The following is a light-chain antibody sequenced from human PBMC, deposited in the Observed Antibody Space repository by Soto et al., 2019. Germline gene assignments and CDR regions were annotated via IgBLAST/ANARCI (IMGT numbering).Light chain of an antibody. CDR3: QQYYSTPGYT. Sequence: DIVMTQSPDSLAVSLGERATINCKSSQSVLYSSNNKNYLAWYQQKPGQPPKLLIYWASTRESGVPDRFSGSGSVTDFTLTIISLQAEDVAVYYCQQYYSTPGYTFGQGTKLEIK. CDR1: QSVLYSSNNKNY. J-gene: IGKJ2*01. V-gene: IGKV4-1*01. CDR2: WAS.